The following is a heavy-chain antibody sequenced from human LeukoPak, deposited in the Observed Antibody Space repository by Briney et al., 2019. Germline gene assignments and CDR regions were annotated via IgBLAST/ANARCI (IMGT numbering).Heavy chain of an antibody. Sequence: GGSLRLSCAASGFTFSSYGMHWVRQAPGKGLEWVAFIRYDGSNKYYADSVKGRFTISRDNSKNTLYLQMNSLRAEDTAVYYCATDRPRGGVVPAAIEAYWGQGTLVTVSS. D-gene: IGHD2-2*02. J-gene: IGHJ4*02. V-gene: IGHV3-30*02. CDR1: GFTFSSYG. CDR2: IRYDGSNK. CDR3: ATDRPRGGVVPAAIEAY.